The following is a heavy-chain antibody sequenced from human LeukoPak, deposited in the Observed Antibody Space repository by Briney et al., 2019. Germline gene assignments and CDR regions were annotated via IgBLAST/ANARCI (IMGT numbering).Heavy chain of an antibody. V-gene: IGHV4-61*08. D-gene: IGHD3-22*01. CDR1: GGSISSGDYY. CDR3: AREGDYYDSGGYYRIDF. Sequence: PSETLSLTCTVSGGSISSGDYYWSWIRQPPGKGLEWTGYVYHSGSTNYDPSLKSRVTMSVDTSNNQFSLKLSSVTAADTAMYYCAREGDYYDSGGYYRIDFWGQGTLVTVSS. CDR2: VYHSGST. J-gene: IGHJ4*02.